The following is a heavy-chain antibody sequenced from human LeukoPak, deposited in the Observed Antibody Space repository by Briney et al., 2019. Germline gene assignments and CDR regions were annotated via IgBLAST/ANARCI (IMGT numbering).Heavy chain of an antibody. J-gene: IGHJ5*02. CDR1: GYSISSGYY. CDR3: ARRLLRFGELRRFDP. D-gene: IGHD3-10*01. Sequence: NPSETLSLTCTVSGYSISSGYYWGWIRQPPGKGLEWIGSIYHSGSTYYNPSLKSRVTISVDTSKNQFSLKLSSVTAADTAVYYCARRLLRFGELRRFDPWGQGTLVTVSS. CDR2: IYHSGST. V-gene: IGHV4-38-2*02.